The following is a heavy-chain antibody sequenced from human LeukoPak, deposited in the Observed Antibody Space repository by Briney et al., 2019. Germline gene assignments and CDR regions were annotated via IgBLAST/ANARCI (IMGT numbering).Heavy chain of an antibody. Sequence: ASVKVSCKASGYIFTRYGISWVRQAPGQGLEWMGRINPNSGGTNYAQKFQGRVTMTRDTSISTAYMELSRLRSDDTAVYYCARVCRRGRVGCDEDYWGQGTLVTVSS. CDR3: ARVCRRGRVGCDEDY. V-gene: IGHV1-2*06. CDR2: INPNSGGT. D-gene: IGHD5/OR15-5a*01. J-gene: IGHJ4*02. CDR1: GYIFTRYG.